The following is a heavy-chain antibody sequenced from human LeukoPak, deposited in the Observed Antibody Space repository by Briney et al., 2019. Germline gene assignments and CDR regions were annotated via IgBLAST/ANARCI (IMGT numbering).Heavy chain of an antibody. J-gene: IGHJ4*02. CDR3: ARGRYCSSTSCYPHFDY. D-gene: IGHD2-2*01. V-gene: IGHV3-23*01. CDR2: ISGSGGST. CDR1: GFTFSSYA. Sequence: GGSLRLTCAASGFTFSSYAMSWVRQAPGKGLERVSAISGSGGSTYYADSVKGRFTISRDNSKNTLYLQMNSLRAEDTAVYYCARGRYCSSTSCYPHFDYWGQGTLVTVSS.